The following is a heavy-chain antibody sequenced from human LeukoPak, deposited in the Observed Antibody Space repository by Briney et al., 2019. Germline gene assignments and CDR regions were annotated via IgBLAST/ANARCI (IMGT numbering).Heavy chain of an antibody. CDR1: GFTVSSNY. D-gene: IGHD2-2*02. V-gene: IGHV3-53*01. Sequence: PGGSLRLSCAASGFTVSSNYMSWVRQAPGKGLEWVSVIYSGGSTYYADSVKGRFTISRDNSKNTLYLQMNSLRAEDTAVYYCARDSRTLGYCSSTSCYKGDYYYYGMDVWGQGTTVTVSS. CDR2: IYSGGST. CDR3: ARDSRTLGYCSSTSCYKGDYYYYGMDV. J-gene: IGHJ6*02.